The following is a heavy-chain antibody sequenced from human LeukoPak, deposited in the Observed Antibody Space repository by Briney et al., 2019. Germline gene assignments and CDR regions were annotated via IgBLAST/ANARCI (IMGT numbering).Heavy chain of an antibody. CDR2: TRNKANSYTT. V-gene: IGHV3-72*01. J-gene: IGHJ4*02. CDR3: ASLGFDY. D-gene: IGHD3-16*01. Sequence: SGGSLRHSCAASGFTFSDHYMDWVRQAPGKGLEWVGRTRNKANSYTTEYAASVKGRFTISRDDSKNSLYLQMNSLKTEDTAVYYCASLGFDYWGQGTLVTVSS. CDR1: GFTFSDHY.